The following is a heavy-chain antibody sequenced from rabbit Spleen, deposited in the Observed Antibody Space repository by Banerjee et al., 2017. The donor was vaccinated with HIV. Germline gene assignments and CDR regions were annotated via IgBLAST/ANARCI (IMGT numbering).Heavy chain of an antibody. CDR2: IVGSSSDFT. Sequence: QEQLEESGGDLVQPGGSLTLSCKASGFSFSNNDYMCWVRQAPGKGLEWISCIVGSSSDFTYSATWAKGRFTCSKTSSTTVTLQMTSLTVADTATYFCARDTGTSFSTYGMDLWGPGTLVTVS. J-gene: IGHJ6*01. V-gene: IGHV1S45*01. CDR1: GFSFSNNDY. CDR3: ARDTGTSFSTYGMDL. D-gene: IGHD7-1*01.